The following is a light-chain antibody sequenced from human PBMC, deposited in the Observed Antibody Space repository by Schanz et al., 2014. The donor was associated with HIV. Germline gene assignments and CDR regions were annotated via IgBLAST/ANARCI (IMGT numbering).Light chain of an antibody. CDR3: QQSATLPQT. J-gene: IGKJ1*01. CDR2: GAS. CDR1: QSVGSN. Sequence: EIVLTQSPGTLSLSPGERATLSCRASQSVGSNLAWYQQKPGQAPRLLIYGASSRATGIPDTFSGSGSGTDFLLTITRAEPEDFAVYYCQQSATLPQTFGQGTKVEI. V-gene: IGKV3-20*01.